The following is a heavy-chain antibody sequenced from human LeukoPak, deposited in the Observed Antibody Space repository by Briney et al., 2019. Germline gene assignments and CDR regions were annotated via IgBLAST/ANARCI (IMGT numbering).Heavy chain of an antibody. CDR3: ARAPYYYDSSGLLDYGMDV. V-gene: IGHV4-59*08. D-gene: IGHD3-22*01. CDR1: GGSISSYY. CDR2: IYYSGST. Sequence: SETLSLTCTVSGGSISSYYWSWIRQPPGKGLEWIGYIYYSGSTNYNPSLKSRVTISVDTSKNQFSLKLSSVPAADTAVYYCARAPYYYDSSGLLDYGMDVWGQGTTVTVSS. J-gene: IGHJ6*02.